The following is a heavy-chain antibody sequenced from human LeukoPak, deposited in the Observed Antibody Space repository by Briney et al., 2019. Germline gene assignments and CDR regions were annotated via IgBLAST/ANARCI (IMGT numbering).Heavy chain of an antibody. D-gene: IGHD3-10*01. V-gene: IGHV3-23*01. Sequence: PGGSLRPSCAASGFTFSSYAMSWVRQAPGKGLEWVSAISGSGGSTYYADSVKGRFTISRDNSKNTLYLQMNSLKTEDTAVYYCTTDPDGSGSYYYYMDVWGKGTTVTISS. CDR3: TTDPDGSGSYYYYMDV. CDR1: GFTFSSYA. CDR2: ISGSGGST. J-gene: IGHJ6*03.